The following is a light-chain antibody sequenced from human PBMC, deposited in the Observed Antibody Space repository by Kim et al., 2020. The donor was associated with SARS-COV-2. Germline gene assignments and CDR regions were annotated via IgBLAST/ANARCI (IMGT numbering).Light chain of an antibody. CDR1: QSVSSSY. J-gene: IGKJ1*01. CDR3: QQNDNTPWT. Sequence: PRQRATRPGRASQSVSSSYLAWYQQKPGQAPRVVIDGASTRATGIPDRFSGSGSGTDFTLTINRLEPEDVAVYYCQQNDNTPWTFGQGTKVDIK. CDR2: GAS. V-gene: IGKV3-20*01.